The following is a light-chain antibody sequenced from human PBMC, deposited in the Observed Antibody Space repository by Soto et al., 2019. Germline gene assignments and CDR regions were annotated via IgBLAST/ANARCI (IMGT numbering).Light chain of an antibody. CDR1: SSDVGDYDY. CDR3: SSYRSSNTLL. CDR2: EVS. Sequence: QSALTQPASVSGSPGQSITISCTGTSSDVGDYDYVSWYQQYAGKAPKMMIYEVSNRPSGVSNRFSGSKSGNTASLTISGXXXXXXXDYYCSSYRSSNTLLFGGGTKLTVL. J-gene: IGLJ2*01. V-gene: IGLV2-14*01.